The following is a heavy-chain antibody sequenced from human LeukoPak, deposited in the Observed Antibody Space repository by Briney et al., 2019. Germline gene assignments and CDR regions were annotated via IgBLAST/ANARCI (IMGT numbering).Heavy chain of an antibody. D-gene: IGHD1-1*01. V-gene: IGHV4-59*01. J-gene: IGHJ6*03. CDR1: GVSISCYY. CDR2: IYYSGST. Sequence: SETLSLTCTVSGVSISCYYWGWIRQPPGKGLEWIGYIYYSGSTNYNPSLKSRVTISVDTSKNQFSLKLSSVTAADTAVYYCARVWNYYYFMDVWGKGTTVTISS. CDR3: ARVWNYYYFMDV.